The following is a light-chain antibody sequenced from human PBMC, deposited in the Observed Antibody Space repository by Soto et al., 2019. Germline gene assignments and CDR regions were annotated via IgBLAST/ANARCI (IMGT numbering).Light chain of an antibody. CDR2: DAS. CDR1: QSVSSQ. V-gene: IGKV3-11*01. Sequence: EIVLTQSPATLSLSPGERATLSCRASQSVSSQLAWYQQKPGQAPRLLIYDASNRATGIPAGFSGSGSGTDFTLTISSLEPEDFAVYYCQQRSNWLFTFGPGTKVDIK. CDR3: QQRSNWLFT. J-gene: IGKJ3*01.